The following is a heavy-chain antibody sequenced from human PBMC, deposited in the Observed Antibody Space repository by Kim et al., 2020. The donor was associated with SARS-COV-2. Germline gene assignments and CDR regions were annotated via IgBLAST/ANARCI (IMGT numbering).Heavy chain of an antibody. CDR1: GFTFSSYA. J-gene: IGHJ4*02. V-gene: IGHV3-30*04. CDR2: ISYDGRNK. CDR3: ARVGDSYGTYFDY. D-gene: IGHD5-18*01. Sequence: GGSLRLSCAASGFTFSSYAMHWVRQAPVKGLEGVAVISYDGRNKYYADSVKGRFTISSDNSKNTLYLQMNSLRAEDTAVYYCARVGDSYGTYFDYWGQGTLVTVSS.